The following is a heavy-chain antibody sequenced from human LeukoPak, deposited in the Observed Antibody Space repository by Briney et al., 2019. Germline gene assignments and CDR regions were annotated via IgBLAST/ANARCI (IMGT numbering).Heavy chain of an antibody. D-gene: IGHD6-6*01. CDR2: IYYSGST. V-gene: IGHV4-59*08. Sequence: SETLSLTCTVSGGSISSYYWSWIRQPPGKGLEWIGYIYYSGSTNYNPSLKSRVTISVDTSKNQFSLKLSSVTAADTAVYYCGRFIAARPYAFDIWGQGTMVTVSS. CDR3: GRFIAARPYAFDI. CDR1: GGSISSYY. J-gene: IGHJ3*02.